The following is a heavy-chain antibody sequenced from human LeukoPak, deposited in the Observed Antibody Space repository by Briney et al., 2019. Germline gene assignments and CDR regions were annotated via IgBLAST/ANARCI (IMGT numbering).Heavy chain of an antibody. Sequence: SETLSLTCTLSVGSISSSSYYWGWIRQPPGKGLEWIGSIYYSGSNYYNPSLKSRVTISVDTSKNPFSLKLSSVTAADTAVYYCARYRDAFDIWGQGTMVTVSS. D-gene: IGHD3-16*02. CDR3: ARYRDAFDI. V-gene: IGHV4-39*07. CDR2: IYYSGSN. J-gene: IGHJ3*02. CDR1: VGSISSSSYY.